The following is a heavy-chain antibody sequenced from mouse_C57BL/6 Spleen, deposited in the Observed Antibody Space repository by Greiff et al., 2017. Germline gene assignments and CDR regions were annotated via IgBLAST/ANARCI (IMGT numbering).Heavy chain of an antibody. CDR2: FYPGSGSI. Sequence: VQLQQSGAELVKPGASVKLSCKASGYTFTEYTIHWVKQRSGQGLEWIGWFYPGSGSIKYNEKFKDKATLTADKSSSTVNMELSRLTSEDSGVYICERNDSHYYGSSSYAMDDWGQGTSVTVSS. V-gene: IGHV1-62-2*01. CDR1: GYTFTEYT. J-gene: IGHJ4*01. CDR3: ERNDSHYYGSSSYAMDD. D-gene: IGHD1-1*01.